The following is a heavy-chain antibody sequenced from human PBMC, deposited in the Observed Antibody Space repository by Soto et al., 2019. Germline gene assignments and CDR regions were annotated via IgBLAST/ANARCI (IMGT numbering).Heavy chain of an antibody. V-gene: IGHV4-59*08. CDR2: IFYSGT. D-gene: IGHD4-17*01. CDR3: ACGDYVRLDF. J-gene: IGHJ4*02. CDR1: GASISSYY. Sequence: PSETLSLTCTVSGASISSYYWSWIRQPPGKGLEWIGYIFYSGTNYNPSLKSRVTISVDTSKNQFSLDLSSVTAADTAVYYCACGDYVRLDFWGQGSLVTVS.